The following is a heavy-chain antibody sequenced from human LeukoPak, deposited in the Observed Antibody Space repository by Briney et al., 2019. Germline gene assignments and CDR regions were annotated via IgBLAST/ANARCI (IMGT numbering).Heavy chain of an antibody. CDR1: GVSISSGDYY. Sequence: SETLSLTCTVSGVSISSGDYYWSWIRQPPGKGLEWIGYIYYSGSTNYNPSLKGRVTISVDTSKNQFSLKLSSVTAADTAVYYCARDRLGGTAQDYWGQGTLVTVSS. CDR2: IYYSGST. V-gene: IGHV4-61*08. J-gene: IGHJ4*02. CDR3: ARDRLGGTAQDY. D-gene: IGHD3-16*01.